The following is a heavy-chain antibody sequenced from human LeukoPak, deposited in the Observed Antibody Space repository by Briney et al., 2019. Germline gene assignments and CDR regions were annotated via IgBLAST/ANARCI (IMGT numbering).Heavy chain of an antibody. V-gene: IGHV4-34*01. CDR2: INHSGST. CDR1: GGSIPAYY. J-gene: IGHJ4*02. CDR3: ARRPSRPFDY. D-gene: IGHD6-25*01. Sequence: PSETLSLTCTVSGGSIPAYYWSWIRQPPGKGLEWIGEINHSGSTNYNPSLKSRVTISVDTSKNQFSLKLSSVTAADTAVYYCARRPSRPFDYWGQGTLVTVSS.